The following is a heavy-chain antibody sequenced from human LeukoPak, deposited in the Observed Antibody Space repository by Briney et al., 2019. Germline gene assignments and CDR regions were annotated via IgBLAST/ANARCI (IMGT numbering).Heavy chain of an antibody. D-gene: IGHD6-6*01. CDR1: GFTFSSYA. J-gene: IGHJ3*02. CDR3: AKLHSSSSQTDAFDI. CDR2: ITGSGGST. Sequence: GGSLRLSCAASGFTFSSYAMSWVRQAPGKGLEWVSTITGSGGSTYYPDSVKGRFTISRDNSKNTLYLQMNSLRAEDTAVYYCAKLHSSSSQTDAFDIWGQGTMVTVSS. V-gene: IGHV3-23*01.